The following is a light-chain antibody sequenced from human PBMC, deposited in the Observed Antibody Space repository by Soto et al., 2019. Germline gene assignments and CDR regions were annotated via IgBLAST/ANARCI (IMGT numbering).Light chain of an antibody. CDR1: QSVSSSY. Sequence: ESVFTHCRGPLHLSAGERATLSCRASQSVSSSYLAWYQQKPGQAPRLLIYGASSRATGIPDRFSGSGSGTNFTLTISRLEPEDFAVYYCQQYGSSPSTFGQGTRLEIK. CDR3: QQYGSSPST. CDR2: GAS. V-gene: IGKV3-20*01. J-gene: IGKJ5*01.